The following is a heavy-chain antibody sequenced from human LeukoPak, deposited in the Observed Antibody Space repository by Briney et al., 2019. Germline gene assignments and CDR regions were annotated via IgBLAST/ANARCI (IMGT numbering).Heavy chain of an antibody. Sequence: PSETLSLTCTVSGGSISSSSYYWGWIRQPPGKGLEWIGNIYYSGGTYYNPSLKSRVTISVDTSKNQFSLKLSSVTATDTAVYYCARGVSMIVVVIHDWYFDLWGRGTLVTVSS. CDR2: IYYSGGT. J-gene: IGHJ2*01. CDR1: GGSISSSSYY. D-gene: IGHD3-22*01. V-gene: IGHV4-39*01. CDR3: ARGVSMIVVVIHDWYFDL.